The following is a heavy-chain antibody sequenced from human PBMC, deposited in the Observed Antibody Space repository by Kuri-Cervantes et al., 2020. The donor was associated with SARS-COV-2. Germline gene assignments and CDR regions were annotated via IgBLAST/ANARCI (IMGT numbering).Heavy chain of an antibody. V-gene: IGHV3-23*01. CDR1: GFTFSSYA. CDR3: AKHAMVRGVIKTKAGGTDY. J-gene: IGHJ4*02. Sequence: GGSLRLSCAASGFTFSSYAMSWVRQAPGKGLEWVSAISGSGGSTYYADSVKGRFTISRDNSKNTLYLQMNSLRAEDTAVYYCAKHAMVRGVIKTKAGGTDYWGQGTLVTVSS. CDR2: ISGSGGST. D-gene: IGHD3-10*01.